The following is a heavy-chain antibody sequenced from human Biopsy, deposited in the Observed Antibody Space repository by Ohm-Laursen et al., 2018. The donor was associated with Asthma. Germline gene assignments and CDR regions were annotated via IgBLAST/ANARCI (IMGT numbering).Heavy chain of an antibody. D-gene: IGHD4-17*01. CDR3: ASDFPKDYVRYNFQF. CDR1: GYSLTDLS. V-gene: IGHV1-24*01. J-gene: IGHJ4*02. CDR2: HDHEEGGT. Sequence: SVKVSCKISGYSLTDLSMHWVRQAPGQGLEWMGGHDHEEGGTVNARRFQGTVTMTEDTSTDTAYMELSSLSSDDTAVYYCASDFPKDYVRYNFQFWGQGTLVTVSS.